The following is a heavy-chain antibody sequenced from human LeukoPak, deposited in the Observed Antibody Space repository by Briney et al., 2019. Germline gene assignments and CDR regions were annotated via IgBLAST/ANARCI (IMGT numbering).Heavy chain of an antibody. CDR3: ANDSSGWFDY. Sequence: GGSLRLSCEGSAFIFSGHWMNWVRQTPGKGLEWVSAISGSGGSTYYADSVKGRFTISRDNSKNTLYLQMNSLRAEDTAVYYCANDSSGWFDYWGQGTLVTVSS. CDR1: AFIFSGHW. CDR2: ISGSGGST. J-gene: IGHJ4*02. D-gene: IGHD6-19*01. V-gene: IGHV3-23*01.